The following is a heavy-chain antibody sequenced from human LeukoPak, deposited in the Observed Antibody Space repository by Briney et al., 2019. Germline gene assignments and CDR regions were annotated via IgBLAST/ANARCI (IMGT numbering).Heavy chain of an antibody. CDR1: GFTFSSYA. J-gene: IGHJ6*03. V-gene: IGHV3-23*01. CDR2: VSGSGGST. CDR3: AKDSDYYYYMDV. Sequence: SGGSLRLSCAASGFTFSSYAMTWVRQATGKGLEWGSTVSGSGGSTYYADSVKGPFTISRDNTKNTLYLQRNSPRAEDTAVYYCAKDSDYYYYMDVWGTGTTVTVSS.